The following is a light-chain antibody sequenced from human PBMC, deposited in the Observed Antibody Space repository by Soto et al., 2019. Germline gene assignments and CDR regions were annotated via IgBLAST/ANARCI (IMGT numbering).Light chain of an antibody. CDR3: QQSYSTSWT. CDR1: QSISSY. J-gene: IGKJ1*01. Sequence: DIQMTQSPSSLSASVGDRVTITCRASQSISSYLNWYQQKPGKAPKLLIYAASSLQSGVPSRFSGSGSGTDFTLTISSVQPEDVATYYCQQSYSTSWTFGQGTKVEIK. V-gene: IGKV1-39*01. CDR2: AAS.